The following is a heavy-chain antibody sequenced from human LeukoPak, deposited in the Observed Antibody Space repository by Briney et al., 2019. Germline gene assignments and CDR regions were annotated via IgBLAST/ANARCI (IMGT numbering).Heavy chain of an antibody. D-gene: IGHD1-26*01. Sequence: QPGRSLRLSCTASRFSFGDYAMTRVRQAPGKGLEWVGFIRSKAYGGTAEYAASVKGRFTISRDNAKNSLYLQMHSLRAEDTAIYYCVSLVGATPSWGQGTLVTVSS. CDR2: IRSKAYGGTA. CDR3: VSLVGATPS. CDR1: RFSFGDYA. J-gene: IGHJ4*02. V-gene: IGHV3-49*04.